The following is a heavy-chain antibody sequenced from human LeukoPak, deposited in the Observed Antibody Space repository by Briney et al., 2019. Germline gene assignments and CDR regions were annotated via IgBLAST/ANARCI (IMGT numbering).Heavy chain of an antibody. CDR3: ARGLVVVVAATRGMDV. V-gene: IGHV4-34*01. CDR2: INHSGST. J-gene: IGHJ6*02. CDR1: GGSFSGYY. Sequence: SETLSLTCGVYGGSFSGYYWSWIRQPPGKGLEWIGEINHSGSTNYNPSLKSRVTISVDTSKNQFSLKLNSVTAADTAVYYCARGLVVVVAATRGMDVWGQGTTVTVSS. D-gene: IGHD2-15*01.